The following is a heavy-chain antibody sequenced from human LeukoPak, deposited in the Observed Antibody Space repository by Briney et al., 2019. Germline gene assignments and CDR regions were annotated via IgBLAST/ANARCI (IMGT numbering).Heavy chain of an antibody. J-gene: IGHJ4*02. CDR2: IYYSGST. CDR3: ARVSSWSNSYYFDY. CDR1: GGSISGYY. Sequence: SETLSLTCTVSGGSISGYYWSWIRQPPGKRPEWIGYIYYSGSTNYNPSLKSRVTISLDTSKNQFSLKLSSVTAADTAVYYCARVSSWSNSYYFDYWGQGTLVTVPS. V-gene: IGHV4-59*12. D-gene: IGHD6-13*01.